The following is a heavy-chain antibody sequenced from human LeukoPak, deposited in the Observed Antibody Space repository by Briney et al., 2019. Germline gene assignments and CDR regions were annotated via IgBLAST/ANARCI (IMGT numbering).Heavy chain of an antibody. V-gene: IGHV3-13*01. D-gene: IGHD4-17*01. Sequence: GGSLRLSCAASGFTFSSYDMHWVRQATGKGLEWVSAIGTAGDTYYPGSVKGRFTISRENAKNSLYLQMNSLRAGDTAVYYCARSVKDQDAFDIWGQGTMVTVSS. CDR1: GFTFSSYD. J-gene: IGHJ3*02. CDR3: ARSVKDQDAFDI. CDR2: IGTAGDT.